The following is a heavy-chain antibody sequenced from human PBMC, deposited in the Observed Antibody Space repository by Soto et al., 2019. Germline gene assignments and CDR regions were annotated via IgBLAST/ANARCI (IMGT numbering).Heavy chain of an antibody. Sequence: GGSLRLSCPASGFTCTSHAMHGVRQTPGKGLEWVAAISYDEIDKKYASSVKGRFTVSRDNVKNTLSLQMNSLRPEDTAVYYCAKDSGYQLPDNYFYYGLDVWGQGTTVTVSS. CDR1: GFTCTSHA. CDR3: AKDSGYQLPDNYFYYGLDV. J-gene: IGHJ6*02. CDR2: ISYDEIDK. D-gene: IGHD2-2*01. V-gene: IGHV3-30*18.